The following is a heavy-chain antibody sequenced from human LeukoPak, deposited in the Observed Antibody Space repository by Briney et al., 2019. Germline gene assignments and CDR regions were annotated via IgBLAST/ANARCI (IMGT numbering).Heavy chain of an antibody. Sequence: GASVKVSCKASGYTFTGYYMHWVRQAPGQGLEWMGWISAYNGNTNYAQKLQGRVTMTTDTSTSTAYMELRSLRSDDTAVYYCARDTFLYCSSTSCFHFDYWGQGTLVTVSS. CDR1: GYTFTGYY. D-gene: IGHD2-2*01. V-gene: IGHV1-18*04. J-gene: IGHJ4*02. CDR2: ISAYNGNT. CDR3: ARDTFLYCSSTSCFHFDY.